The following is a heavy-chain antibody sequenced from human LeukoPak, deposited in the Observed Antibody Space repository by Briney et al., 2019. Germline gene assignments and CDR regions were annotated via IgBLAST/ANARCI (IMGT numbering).Heavy chain of an antibody. D-gene: IGHD2-21*02. CDR3: ARDACSGGACFDC. J-gene: IGHJ4*02. V-gene: IGHV3-33*01. CDR1: GFSFTTYG. Sequence: GGSLRLSCATSGFSFTTYGFHWVRQAPGKGLEWVAVIWHDGSKTYYPDSVKGRFTMSRDNSKNTLYLQMNSLRADDTAVYYCARDACSGGACFDCWGQGTLVTVSS. CDR2: IWHDGSKT.